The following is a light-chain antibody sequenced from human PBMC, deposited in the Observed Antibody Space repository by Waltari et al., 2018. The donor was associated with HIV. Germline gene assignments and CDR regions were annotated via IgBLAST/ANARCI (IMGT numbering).Light chain of an antibody. CDR3: CSYAGSYTFWV. V-gene: IGLV2-11*01. CDR1: SSDVGAYNY. CDR2: DVS. J-gene: IGLJ3*02. Sequence: QSALTQPRSVSGSPGQSVTISCTGTSSDVGAYNYVSWYQQHPGKAPKVMIYDVSKRPSGVPDRFSGSKSGNTASLTSSGLQAEDEADYYCCSYAGSYTFWVFGGGTKLTVL.